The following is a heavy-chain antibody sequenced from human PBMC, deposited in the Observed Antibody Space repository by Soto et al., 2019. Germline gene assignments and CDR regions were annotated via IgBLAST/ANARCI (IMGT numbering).Heavy chain of an antibody. CDR1: GYSFTSYW. Sequence: GESLKISCKGSGYSFTSYWIGWVRQMPGKGLEWMGIIYPGDSDTRYSPSFQGQVTISADKSISTAYLQWSSLKASDTAMYYCARVGPPSFVVVPAAIWSDAFDIWGQGNPGHRLL. CDR3: ARVGPPSFVVVPAAIWSDAFDI. D-gene: IGHD2-2*02. J-gene: IGHJ3*02. V-gene: IGHV5-51*01. CDR2: IYPGDSDT.